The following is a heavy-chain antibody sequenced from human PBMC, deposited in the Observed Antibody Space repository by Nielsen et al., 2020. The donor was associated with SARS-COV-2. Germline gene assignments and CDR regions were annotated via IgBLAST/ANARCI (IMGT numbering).Heavy chain of an antibody. CDR2: INGDGRRT. CDR3: AKQNPSSWLKPFDY. Sequence: GGSLRLSCAASGFTFSVFWMHWVRQAPGKGLVWVSRINGDGRRTNYTDSVKGRFTISRDNAKNTLYLQMNSLRAEDTAVYYCAKQNPSSWLKPFDYWGQGTLVTVSS. D-gene: IGHD6-13*01. CDR1: GFTFSVFW. V-gene: IGHV3-74*01. J-gene: IGHJ4*02.